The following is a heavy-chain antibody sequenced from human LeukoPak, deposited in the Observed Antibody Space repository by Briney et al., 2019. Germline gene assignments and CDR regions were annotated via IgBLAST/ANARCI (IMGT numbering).Heavy chain of an antibody. Sequence: GGSLRLSCAASGFSFSIYGMHWVRQAPLKGLEWVAAISYDGRNQNYADSVKGRSTIFRDNSQNTLYLQMNSLRAEDTALYYCVKDRTINGRSSPFDSWGQGTLVTVSS. J-gene: IGHJ4*02. D-gene: IGHD1-26*01. CDR1: GFSFSIYG. CDR2: ISYDGRNQ. CDR3: VKDRTINGRSSPFDS. V-gene: IGHV3-30*18.